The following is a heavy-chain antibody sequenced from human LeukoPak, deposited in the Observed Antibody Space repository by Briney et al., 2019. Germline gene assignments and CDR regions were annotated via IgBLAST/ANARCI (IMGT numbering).Heavy chain of an antibody. V-gene: IGHV4-59*01. CDR2: IYYSGST. Sequence: SETLSLTCTVSGGSISSYYWSWIRQPPGKGLEWIGYIYYSGSTNYNPSLKSRVTISVDTPKNQFSLKLSSVTAADTAVYYCARGVKPRDIAIDYWGQGTLVTVSS. CDR1: GGSISSYY. J-gene: IGHJ4*02. CDR3: ARGVKPRDIAIDY. D-gene: IGHD2-15*01.